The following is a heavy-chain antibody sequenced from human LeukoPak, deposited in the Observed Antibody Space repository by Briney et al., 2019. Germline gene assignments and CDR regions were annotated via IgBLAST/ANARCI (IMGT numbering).Heavy chain of an antibody. D-gene: IGHD3-22*01. CDR1: GFTVTSSA. V-gene: IGHV1-58*01. CDR2: IVVGSGNT. Sequence: ASVKLSCKASGFTVTSSAVQWVRQARGQRLEWIGWIVVGSGNTNYAQKFQERVTITRDMSTSTDYMELSSLRSEDTTVYYCAASPDYYDSSGYSYYFDYWGQGTLVTVSS. CDR3: AASPDYYDSSGYSYYFDY. J-gene: IGHJ4*02.